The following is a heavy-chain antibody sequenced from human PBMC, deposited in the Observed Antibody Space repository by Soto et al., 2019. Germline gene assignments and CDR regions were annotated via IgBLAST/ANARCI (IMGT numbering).Heavy chain of an antibody. CDR1: GFSFANYG. CDR2: ITYEGSNK. J-gene: IGHJ6*02. V-gene: IGHV3-30*18. Sequence: GGSLKISFEASGFSFANYGMHWVRQATGKWLEWVSLITYEGSNKYYAYAVKGLFTISRDNAKNMVSLQSDSLRAADTAVYYCAKDRGANKWANYYGLDVWGQGTTVPVFS. D-gene: IGHD2-15*01. CDR3: AKDRGANKWANYYGLDV.